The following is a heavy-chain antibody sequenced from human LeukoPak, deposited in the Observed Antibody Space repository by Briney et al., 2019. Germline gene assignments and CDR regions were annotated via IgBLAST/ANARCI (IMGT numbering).Heavy chain of an antibody. CDR2: IRYDGSNK. CDR1: GFTFSSYG. D-gene: IGHD3-3*01. J-gene: IGHJ4*02. CDR3: AKDFPSYYDFWSGYFDY. V-gene: IGHV3-30*02. Sequence: PGGSLRLSSAASGFTFSSYGMHWVRQAPGKGLEWVAFIRYDGSNKYCADSVKGRFTISRDNSKNTLYLQMNSLRAEDTAVYYCAKDFPSYYDFWSGYFDYWGQGTLVTVSS.